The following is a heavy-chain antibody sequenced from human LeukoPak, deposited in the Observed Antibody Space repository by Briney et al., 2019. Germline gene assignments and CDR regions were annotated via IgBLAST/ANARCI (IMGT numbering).Heavy chain of an antibody. J-gene: IGHJ4*02. CDR2: ISGLGDGT. CDR1: GFIFSSYG. CDR3: AKGSPFRKDLDY. V-gene: IGHV3-23*01. Sequence: GRSLRLSCTASGFIFSSYGMHWVRQAPGKGLEWVAGISGLGDGTYYADSVKGRFTISRDNSKNTVYLQMNSLRADDTAVYYCAKGSPFRKDLDYWGQGTLVTVSS.